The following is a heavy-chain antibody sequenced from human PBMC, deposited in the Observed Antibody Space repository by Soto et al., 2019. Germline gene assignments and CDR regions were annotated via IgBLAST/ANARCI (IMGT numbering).Heavy chain of an antibody. V-gene: IGHV4-39*01. D-gene: IGHD5-18*01. J-gene: IGHJ6*02. CDR3: ARHDKGPINYRGYSYGHNYYYYGMDV. CDR2: IYYSGST. CDR1: GGSISSSSYY. Sequence: PSETLSLTCAVSGGSISSSSYYWGWIRQPPGKGLEWIGSIYYSGSTYYNPSLKSRVTISVDTSKNQFSLKLSSVTAADTAVYYCARHDKGPINYRGYSYGHNYYYYGMDVWGQGTTVTVSS.